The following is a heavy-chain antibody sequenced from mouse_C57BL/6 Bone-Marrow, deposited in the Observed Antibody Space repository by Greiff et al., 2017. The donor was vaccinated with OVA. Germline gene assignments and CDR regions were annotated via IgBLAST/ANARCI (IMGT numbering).Heavy chain of an antibody. CDR3: ARYGGSSYRFDY. CDR1: GYTFTSYT. V-gene: IGHV1-4*01. D-gene: IGHD1-1*01. CDR2: INPSSGYT. Sequence: VQLKQSGAELARPGASVKMSCKASGYTFTSYTMHWVKQRPGQGLEWIGYINPSSGYTKYNQKFKDKATLTADKSSSTAYMQLSSLTSEDSAVYYCARYGGSSYRFDYWGQGTTLTVSS. J-gene: IGHJ2*01.